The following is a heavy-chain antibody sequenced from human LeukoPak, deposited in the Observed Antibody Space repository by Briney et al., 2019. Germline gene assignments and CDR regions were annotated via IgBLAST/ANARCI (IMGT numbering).Heavy chain of an antibody. CDR3: ARNEYGTGWFDH. J-gene: IGHJ5*02. Sequence: ASVKVSCKASGYTFTSYDINWVRQATGQGLEWMGWMNPNSGNTGYAQKFQGRVTMTRNTSISTAYMELSSLTSEDTAVYYCARNEYGTGWFDHWGQGTVVTVSS. CDR2: MNPNSGNT. CDR1: GYTFTSYD. D-gene: IGHD2-8*02. V-gene: IGHV1-8*01.